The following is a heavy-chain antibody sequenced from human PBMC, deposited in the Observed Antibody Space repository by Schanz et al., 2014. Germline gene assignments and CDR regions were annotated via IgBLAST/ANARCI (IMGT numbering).Heavy chain of an antibody. Sequence: VQLVESGGGVVRPGRSLRLSCAASGFTFSDHFMDWVRQAPGKGLEWVGHSRNKGHSYTSEYAASVKGRFTISRDESESSLYLQMDSLKTEDTAVYYCARRNFYDKSAAFDYWGQGSLVTVSS. CDR1: GFTFSDHF. CDR2: SRNKGHSYTS. D-gene: IGHD3-9*01. CDR3: ARRNFYDKSAAFDY. V-gene: IGHV3-72*01. J-gene: IGHJ4*02.